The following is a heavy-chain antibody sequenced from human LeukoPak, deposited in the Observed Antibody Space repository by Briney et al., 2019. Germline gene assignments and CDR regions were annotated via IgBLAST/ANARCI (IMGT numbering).Heavy chain of an antibody. D-gene: IGHD2-15*01. CDR1: GYTFTGYA. J-gene: IGHJ4*02. CDR3: ARLLPHPYFDY. V-gene: IGHV1-3*01. Sequence: ASVKVSCKASGYTFTGYAMHWVRQAPGQRLEWMGWINAGSGNTKYSQKFQGRVTITRDTSASTAYMELSSLRSEDTAVYYCARLLPHPYFDYWGQGTLVTVSS. CDR2: INAGSGNT.